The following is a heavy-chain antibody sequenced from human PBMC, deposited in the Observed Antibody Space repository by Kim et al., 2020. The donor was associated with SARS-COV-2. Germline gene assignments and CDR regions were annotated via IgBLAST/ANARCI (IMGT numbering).Heavy chain of an antibody. D-gene: IGHD6-6*01. V-gene: IGHV4-31*03. CDR1: GGSISSGGYY. CDR2: IYYSGST. J-gene: IGHJ4*02. CDR3: ARASSIAARVRFDY. Sequence: SETLSLTCTVSGGSISSGGYYWSWIRQHPGKGLEWIGYIYYSGSTYYNPSLKSRVTISVDTSKNQFSLKLSSVTAADTAVYYCARASSIAARVRFDYWGQGTLVTVSS.